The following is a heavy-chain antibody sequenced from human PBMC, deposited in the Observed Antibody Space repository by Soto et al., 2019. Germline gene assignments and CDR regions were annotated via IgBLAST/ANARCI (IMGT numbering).Heavy chain of an antibody. CDR3: ASGLRDYYFDY. CDR1: GGSISSYY. Sequence: SETLSLTCTVSGGSISSYYWSWIRQPPGKGLEWIGYIYYSGSTNYNPSLKSRVTISVDTSKNQFPLKLSSVTAADTAVYYCASGLRDYYFDYWGQGTLVTVSS. J-gene: IGHJ4*02. V-gene: IGHV4-59*01. D-gene: IGHD3-10*01. CDR2: IYYSGST.